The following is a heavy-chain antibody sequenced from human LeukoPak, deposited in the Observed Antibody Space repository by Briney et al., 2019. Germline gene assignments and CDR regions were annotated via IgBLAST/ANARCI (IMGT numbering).Heavy chain of an antibody. V-gene: IGHV3-21*04. CDR2: ISSSSSYI. J-gene: IGHJ6*02. CDR3: AKDIGRLLWFGEQGYGMDL. CDR1: GFTFSSYS. D-gene: IGHD3-10*01. Sequence: GGSLRLSCAASGFTFSSYSMNWVRQAPGKGLEWVSSISSSSSYIYYADSVKGRFTISRDNAKNSLYLQMNSLRAEDTALYYCAKDIGRLLWFGEQGYGMDLWGQGTTVTVSS.